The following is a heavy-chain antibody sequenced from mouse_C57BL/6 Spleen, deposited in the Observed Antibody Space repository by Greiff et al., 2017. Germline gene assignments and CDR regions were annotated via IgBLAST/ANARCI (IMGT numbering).Heavy chain of an antibody. D-gene: IGHD1-1*01. J-gene: IGHJ2*01. CDR3: TRDTTVVAKYYFDY. CDR1: GYTFTDYE. V-gene: IGHV1-15*01. Sequence: QVHVKQSGAELVRPGASVTLSCKASGYTFTDYEMHWVKQTPVHGLEWIGAIDPETGGTAYNQKFKGKAILTADKSSSTAYMELRSLTSEDSAVXYCTRDTTVVAKYYFDYWGQGTTLTVSS. CDR2: IDPETGGT.